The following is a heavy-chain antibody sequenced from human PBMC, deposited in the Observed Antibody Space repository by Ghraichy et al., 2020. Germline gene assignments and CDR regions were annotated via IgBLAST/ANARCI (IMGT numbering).Heavy chain of an antibody. CDR1: GGSFSGYY. J-gene: IGHJ3*02. Sequence: SETLSLTCAVYGGSFSGYYWSWIRQPPVNGLEWIGEINHSGSTNYNPSLKRRVTISVDTSKNQFSLKLSSVTAADTAVYYCARWGLHYYDSSGYYYEAFDIWGQGTMVTVSS. CDR2: INHSGST. V-gene: IGHV4-34*01. CDR3: ARWGLHYYDSSGYYYEAFDI. D-gene: IGHD3-22*01.